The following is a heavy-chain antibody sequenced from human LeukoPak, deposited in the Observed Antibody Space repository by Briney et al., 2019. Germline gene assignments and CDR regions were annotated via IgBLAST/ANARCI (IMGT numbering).Heavy chain of an antibody. CDR1: GFTFSSYG. D-gene: IGHD2-2*01. Sequence: GGSLRLSCAASGFTFSSYGMHWVRQAPGKGLEWVAVIWYDGSNKYYADSVKGRFTISRDNSKNTLYLQMNSLRAEDTAVYYCAKDEAPYCSSTNCYASYFRYWGQGTLVTVSS. CDR3: AKDEAPYCSSTNCYASYFRY. V-gene: IGHV3-30*02. CDR2: IWYDGSNK. J-gene: IGHJ4*02.